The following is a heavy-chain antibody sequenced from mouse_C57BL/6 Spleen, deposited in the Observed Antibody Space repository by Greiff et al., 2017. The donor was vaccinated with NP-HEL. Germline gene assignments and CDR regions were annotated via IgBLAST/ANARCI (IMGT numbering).Heavy chain of an antibody. J-gene: IGHJ1*03. CDR3: ARQDYDYDHWYFDV. CDR2: ISSGGSYT. CDR1: GFTFSSYG. D-gene: IGHD2-4*01. V-gene: IGHV5-6*01. Sequence: EVNVVESGGDLVKPGGSLKLSCAASGFTFSSYGMSWVRQTPDKRLEWVATISSGGSYTYYPDSVKGRFTISRDNAKNTLYLQMSSLKSEDTAMYYCARQDYDYDHWYFDVWGTGTTVTVSS.